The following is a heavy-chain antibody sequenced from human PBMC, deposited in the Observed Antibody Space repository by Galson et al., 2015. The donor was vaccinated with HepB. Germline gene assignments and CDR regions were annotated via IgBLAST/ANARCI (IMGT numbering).Heavy chain of an antibody. CDR3: ARATSTSSPRLALWDD. CDR2: LNPLNGVT. V-gene: IGHV1-2*02. Sequence: SVKVSCKASGYTFIGDYIHWVRQAPGQGLEWMGWLNPLNGVTEYAQKFQGRVTMTRDTSISTAYMELTRLTSDDSAVYYCARATSTSSPRLALWDDWGQRTLITVSS. D-gene: IGHD3-9*01. J-gene: IGHJ4*02. CDR1: GYTFIGDY.